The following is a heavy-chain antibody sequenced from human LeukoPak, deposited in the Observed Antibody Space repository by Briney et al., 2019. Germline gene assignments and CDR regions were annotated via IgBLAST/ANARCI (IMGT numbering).Heavy chain of an antibody. D-gene: IGHD6-13*01. V-gene: IGHV1-18*01. J-gene: IGHJ4*02. CDR3: ARADSSSWYFDY. CDR1: ADTFSYYI. CDR2: ISAYNGNT. Sequence: ASVKVSCKASADTFSYYIVTWVRQAPGQGLEWMGWISAYNGNTNYAQKPQGRVTMTTDTSTSTAYMELRSLRSDDTAVYYCARADSSSWYFDYWGQGTLVTVSS.